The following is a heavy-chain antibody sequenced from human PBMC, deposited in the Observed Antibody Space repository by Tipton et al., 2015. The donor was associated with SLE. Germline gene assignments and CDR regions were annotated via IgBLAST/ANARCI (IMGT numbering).Heavy chain of an antibody. CDR1: GGSMTFYY. CDR3: ASQNWNYFY. D-gene: IGHD1-7*01. CDR2: VFSSGST. J-gene: IGHJ4*02. V-gene: IGHV4-4*07. Sequence: TLSLTCTVSGGSMTFYYWYWIRQPAGKGLEWIGRVFSSGSTDYNPSLKSRLSISSDTSKNQFSLRLTSVTAADTALYYCASQNWNYFYWGQGTLVTVSS.